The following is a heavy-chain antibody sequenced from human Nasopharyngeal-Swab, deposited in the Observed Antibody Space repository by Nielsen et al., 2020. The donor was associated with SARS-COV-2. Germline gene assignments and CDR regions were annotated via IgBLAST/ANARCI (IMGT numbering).Heavy chain of an antibody. CDR1: GGSISSYY. D-gene: IGHD3-3*01. Sequence: SETLSLTRTVSGGSISSYYWSWIRQPPGKGLEWIGYTYYSGSTNYNPSLKSRVTISVDTSKNQFSLKLSSVTAADTAVYYCARHGGFWSGYSNYWYFDLWGRGTLVTVSS. CDR2: TYYSGST. CDR3: ARHGGFWSGYSNYWYFDL. J-gene: IGHJ2*01. V-gene: IGHV4-59*08.